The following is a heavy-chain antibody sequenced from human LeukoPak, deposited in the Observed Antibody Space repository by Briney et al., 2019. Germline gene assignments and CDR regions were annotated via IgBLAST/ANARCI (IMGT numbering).Heavy chain of an antibody. J-gene: IGHJ3*02. CDR3: ASPEYYSNAFDI. CDR1: GGSISSGGYY. CDR2: IYYSGST. D-gene: IGHD3-10*01. V-gene: IGHV4-31*03. Sequence: SETLSLTCTVSGGSISSGGYYWSWIRQHPGKGLEWIGYIYYSGSTYYNPSLKSRVTISVDTSKNQFSLKLSSVTAADTAVYYCASPEYYSNAFDIWGQGTMVTVSS.